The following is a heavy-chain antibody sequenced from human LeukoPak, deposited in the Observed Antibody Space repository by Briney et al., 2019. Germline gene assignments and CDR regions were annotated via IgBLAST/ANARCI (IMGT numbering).Heavy chain of an antibody. D-gene: IGHD6-19*01. J-gene: IGHJ4*02. V-gene: IGHV3-11*04. CDR2: ISYSGSTL. CDR1: GFTFSDYY. Sequence: PGGSLRLSCAASGFTFSDYYVSWIRQAPGKGLEWVSYISYSGSTLYYADSVEGRFTMSRDNANNSVYLEMNSLRAEDTAVYYCTRDAALVPGKNFWGQGTLVTVSS. CDR3: TRDAALVPGKNF.